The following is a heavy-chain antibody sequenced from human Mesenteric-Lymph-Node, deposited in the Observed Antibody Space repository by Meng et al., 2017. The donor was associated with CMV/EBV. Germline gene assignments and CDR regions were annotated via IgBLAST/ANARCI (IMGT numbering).Heavy chain of an antibody. CDR3: GRDPGLPNGIHV. CDR1: GFSFNSYG. CDR2: ISFDGNYK. D-gene: IGHD1-1*01. J-gene: IGHJ6*02. V-gene: IGHV3-30*12. Sequence: GESLKISCVASGFSFNSYGFHWVRQAPGKGLQWVAVISFDGNYKSYVDSVKGRFTISRDNSKNTFSLQMNSLRAEDTAVYYCGRDPGLPNGIHVWGQGTTVTVSS.